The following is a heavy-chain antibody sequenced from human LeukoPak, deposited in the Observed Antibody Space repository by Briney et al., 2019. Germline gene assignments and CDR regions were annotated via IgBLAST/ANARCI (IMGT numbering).Heavy chain of an antibody. D-gene: IGHD6-13*01. Sequence: GGSLRLSCAASGFTFSSYSMNWVRQAPGKGLEGVSSISSSSSYIYYSDSVKGRFTISRDNAKNSLYLQMNSLRAEDTAVYYCARVHKYSSSWYVGYWGQGTLVTVSS. CDR2: ISSSSSYI. CDR3: ARVHKYSSSWYVGY. J-gene: IGHJ4*02. V-gene: IGHV3-21*01. CDR1: GFTFSSYS.